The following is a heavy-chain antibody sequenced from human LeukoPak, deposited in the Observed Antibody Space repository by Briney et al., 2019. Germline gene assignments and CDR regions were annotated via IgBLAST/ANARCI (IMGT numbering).Heavy chain of an antibody. V-gene: IGHV3-7*03. CDR3: ARDQWIYYYGSGNPPPPTFDP. D-gene: IGHD3-10*01. Sequence: PGGSLRLSCAASGFTFSSYWMNWVRQAPGKGLEWVANMKPDGSEKYYVDSVKGRFTISRDNAKNSLYLQMNSLRAEDTAVYYCARDQWIYYYGSGNPPPPTFDPWGQGTLVTVSS. CDR2: MKPDGSEK. CDR1: GFTFSSYW. J-gene: IGHJ5*02.